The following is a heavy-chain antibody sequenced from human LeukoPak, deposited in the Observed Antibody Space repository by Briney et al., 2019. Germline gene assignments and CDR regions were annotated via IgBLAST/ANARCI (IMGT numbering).Heavy chain of an antibody. J-gene: IGHJ4*02. CDR2: INHSGST. Sequence: PSETLSLTCAVYGGSFSGYYWSWIRQPPGKGLEWIGEINHSGSTNYNPSLKSRVTISVDTSKNQFSLKLSSVTAADTAVYYCARARATVTRIPFDYWGQGTLVTVSS. CDR3: ARARATVTRIPFDY. V-gene: IGHV4-34*01. D-gene: IGHD4-11*01. CDR1: GGSFSGYY.